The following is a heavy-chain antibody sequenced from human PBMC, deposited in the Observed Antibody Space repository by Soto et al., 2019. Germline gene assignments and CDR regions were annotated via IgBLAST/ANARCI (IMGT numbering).Heavy chain of an antibody. CDR2: ISWNSGSI. Sequence: EVQLVESGGGLVQPGRSLRLSCAASGFTFDDYAMHWVRQAPGKGLEWVSGISWNSGSIGYADSVKGRFTISRDNAKNSLYLPMNSLRAEDTALYYCAKDMGREGEAFYIWGQGTMVTVAS. V-gene: IGHV3-9*01. CDR3: AKDMGREGEAFYI. D-gene: IGHD1-26*01. J-gene: IGHJ3*02. CDR1: GFTFDDYA.